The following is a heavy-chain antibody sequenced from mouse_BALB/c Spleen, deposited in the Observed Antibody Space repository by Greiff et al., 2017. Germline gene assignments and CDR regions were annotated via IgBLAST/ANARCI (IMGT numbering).Heavy chain of an antibody. CDR3: ARRDNYVAMDY. V-gene: IGHV5-9-4*01. D-gene: IGHD1-3*01. Sequence: EVQLVESGGGLVKPGGSLKLSCAASGFTFSSYAMSWVRQSPEKRLEWVAEISSGGSYTYYPDTVTGRFTISRDNAKNTLYLEMSSLRSEDTAMYYCARRDNYVAMDYWGQGTSVTVSS. CDR1: GFTFSSYA. CDR2: ISSGGSYT. J-gene: IGHJ4*01.